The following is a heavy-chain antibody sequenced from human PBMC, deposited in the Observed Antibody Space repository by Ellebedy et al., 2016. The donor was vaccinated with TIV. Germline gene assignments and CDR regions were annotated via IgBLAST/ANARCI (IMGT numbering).Heavy chain of an antibody. J-gene: IGHJ4*02. CDR2: INPNNGAT. CDR3: ARFGTSIEGDFEWEKLDDY. Sequence: AASVKVSCKASAYRFTAYYMHWARQAPGQGLEWVGWINPNNGATYYARKFQGRVTLTRDTSINTDYMTIKSLTSDDTAVYFCARFGTSIEGDFEWEKLDDYWGQGTLVVVSS. V-gene: IGHV1-2*02. D-gene: IGHD1-26*01. CDR1: AYRFTAYY.